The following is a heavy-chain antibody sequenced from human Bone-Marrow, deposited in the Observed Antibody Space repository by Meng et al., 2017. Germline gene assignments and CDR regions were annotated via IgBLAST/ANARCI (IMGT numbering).Heavy chain of an antibody. CDR1: GDSISSYIW. J-gene: IGHJ4*02. V-gene: IGHV4-4*02. Sequence: QVQLQESGPGLVKPSGTLSLTCTVSGDSISSYIWWSWVRQPPGKGLEWIGEVYHRGDTNYNPSLKSRVDISVDKSKNQFYLSLFSVTAADTAVYYCGRDQGRELINHWGQGTLVTVSS. CDR2: VYHRGDT. D-gene: IGHD1-7*01. CDR3: GRDQGRELINH.